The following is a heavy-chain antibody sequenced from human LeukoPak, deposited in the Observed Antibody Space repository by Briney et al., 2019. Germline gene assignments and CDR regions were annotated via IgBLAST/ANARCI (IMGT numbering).Heavy chain of an antibody. CDR1: GFTFSSCA. CDR2: ISGSGGST. J-gene: IGHJ4*02. Sequence: PGGSLRLSCAASGFTFSSCAMSWVRQAPGKGLEWVSAISGSGGSTYYADSVKGRFTISRDNSKNTLYLQMNSLRAEDTAVYYCAKWLFPLLCFGATPGFDYWGQGTLVTVSS. V-gene: IGHV3-23*01. D-gene: IGHD3-10*01. CDR3: AKWLFPLLCFGATPGFDY.